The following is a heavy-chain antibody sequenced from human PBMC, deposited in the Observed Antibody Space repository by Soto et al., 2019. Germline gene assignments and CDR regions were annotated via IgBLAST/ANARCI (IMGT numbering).Heavy chain of an antibody. V-gene: IGHV1-3*01. Sequence: GASVKVSCKASGYTFTSYAMHWVRQAPGQRLEWMGWINAGNGNTKYSQKFQGRVTITRDTSASRAYMELSSLRSEDTAVYYCARVGIAAAGTSNWFDPWGQGTLVTVSS. CDR1: GYTFTSYA. CDR2: INAGNGNT. D-gene: IGHD6-13*01. CDR3: ARVGIAAAGTSNWFDP. J-gene: IGHJ5*02.